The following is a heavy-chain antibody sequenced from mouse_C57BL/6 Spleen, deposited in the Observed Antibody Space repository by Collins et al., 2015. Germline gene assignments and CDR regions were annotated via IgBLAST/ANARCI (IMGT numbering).Heavy chain of an antibody. CDR3: ARVYYGSSSDY. D-gene: IGHD1-1*01. V-gene: IGHV7-3*02. CDR2: IRNKANGYTT. J-gene: IGHJ2*01. CDR1: GFTFTDYY. Sequence: EVKLVESGGGLVQPGGSLRLSCATSGFTFTDYYMSWVRQPPGKALEWLGFIRNKANGYTTEYSASVKGRFTISRDNSQSILYLQMNTLRAEDSATYYCARVYYGSSSDYWGQGTTLTVSS.